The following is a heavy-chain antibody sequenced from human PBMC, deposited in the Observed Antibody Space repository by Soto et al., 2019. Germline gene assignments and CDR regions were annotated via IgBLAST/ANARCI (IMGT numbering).Heavy chain of an antibody. CDR1: GGSISSYY. V-gene: IGHV4-59*01. CDR3: ARGPQPPAIFGVVRDYYYYMDV. D-gene: IGHD3-3*01. CDR2: IYYSGST. J-gene: IGHJ6*03. Sequence: PSETLSLTCTVSGGSISSYYWSWIRQPPGKGLEWIGYIYYSGSTNYNPSLKSRVTISVDTSKNQFSLKLSSVTAADTAVYYCARGPQPPAIFGVVRDYYYYMDVWGKGTTVTVSS.